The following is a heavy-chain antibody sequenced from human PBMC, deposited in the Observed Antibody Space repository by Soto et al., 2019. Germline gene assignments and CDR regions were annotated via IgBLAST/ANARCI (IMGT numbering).Heavy chain of an antibody. Sequence: GGSLRLSCAASGFTFSSYGMHWVRQAPGKGLEWVAVISYDGSNKYYADSVKGRFTISRDNSKNTLYLQMNSLRAEDTAVYYCAKDLAAKYYYYYYGMDVWGQGTTVPVYS. CDR3: AKDLAAKYYYYYYGMDV. D-gene: IGHD6-13*01. V-gene: IGHV3-30*18. J-gene: IGHJ6*02. CDR1: GFTFSSYG. CDR2: ISYDGSNK.